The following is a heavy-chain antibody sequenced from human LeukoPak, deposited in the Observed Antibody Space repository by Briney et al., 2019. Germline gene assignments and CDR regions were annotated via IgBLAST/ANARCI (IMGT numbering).Heavy chain of an antibody. CDR3: ARDLDWILFDY. D-gene: IGHD3-9*01. CDR2: VNREGTTT. V-gene: IGHV3-74*03. J-gene: IGHJ4*02. CDR1: GFTFNTYW. Sequence: GGSLRLSCAASGFTFNTYWMHWVHQAPGTGLVWVARVNREGTTTTYADSVKGRFTISRDNAKNTLYLQMNNLRAEDTAVYYCARDLDWILFDYWGQGTLVTVSS.